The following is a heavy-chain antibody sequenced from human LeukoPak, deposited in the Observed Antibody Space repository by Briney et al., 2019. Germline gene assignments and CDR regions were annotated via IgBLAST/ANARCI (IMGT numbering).Heavy chain of an antibody. V-gene: IGHV3-30*18. CDR1: GFTLSTNA. J-gene: IGHJ4*02. CDR2: ISYDGSNK. Sequence: GGSLRLSCLTSGFTLSTNAMSWVRQAPGKGLEWVAVISYDGSNKYYADSVKGRFTISRDNSKNTLYLQMNSLRAEDTAVYYCAKPYYDSSGYYYDYFDYWGQGTLVTVSS. CDR3: AKPYYDSSGYYYDYFDY. D-gene: IGHD3-22*01.